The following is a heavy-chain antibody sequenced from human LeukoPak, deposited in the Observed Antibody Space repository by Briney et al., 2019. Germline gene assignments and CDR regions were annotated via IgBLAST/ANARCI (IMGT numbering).Heavy chain of an antibody. CDR2: LYSGGST. CDR3: ARGPYGSGSYYKY. V-gene: IGHV3-66*01. Sequence: GGSLRLSCAASGFSVSSNYMSWVRQAPGKRLEWVSILYSGGSTYYADSVKGRFTISRDNSKNTLYLQMNSLRAEDTAVYYCARGPYGSGSYYKYWGQGTLVTVSS. CDR1: GFSVSSNY. J-gene: IGHJ4*02. D-gene: IGHD3-10*01.